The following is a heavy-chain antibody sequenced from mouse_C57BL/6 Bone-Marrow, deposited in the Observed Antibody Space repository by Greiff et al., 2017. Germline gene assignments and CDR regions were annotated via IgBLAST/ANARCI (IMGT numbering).Heavy chain of an antibody. J-gene: IGHJ4*01. CDR1: AYTFSSYW. V-gene: IGHV1-9*01. CDR2: ILPKRGGT. CDR3: AITMVTRAYAMDY. D-gene: IGHD2-2*01. Sequence: QVQLQQSGAELMKPGASVKISCKATAYTFSSYWIEWVKQRPGHGLEWIGEILPKRGGTNYNEKFKGKVTFTADTSSNTAYMQLSSLTSVYSAVYYCAITMVTRAYAMDYWGQGTSVTVSS.